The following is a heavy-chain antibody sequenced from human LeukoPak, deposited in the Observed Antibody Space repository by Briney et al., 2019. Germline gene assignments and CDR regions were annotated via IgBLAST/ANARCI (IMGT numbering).Heavy chain of an antibody. D-gene: IGHD2-15*01. V-gene: IGHV4-34*01. CDR3: AILPGYCSGGGCRIRD. Sequence: SSETLSLTCAVYGGSFSGYYWSWIRQPPGKGLEWIGEINHSGSTNYNPSLKSRVTISVDTSKNQFSLKLSSVTAADTAVYYCAILPGYCSGGGCRIRDWGKGTLVTV. CDR2: INHSGST. CDR1: GGSFSGYY. J-gene: IGHJ4*02.